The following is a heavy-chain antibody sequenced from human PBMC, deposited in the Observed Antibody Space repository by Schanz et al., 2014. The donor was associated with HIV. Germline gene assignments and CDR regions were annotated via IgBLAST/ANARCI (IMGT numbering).Heavy chain of an antibody. Sequence: QVHLVQSGAEVKKPGASVKVSCKASGYTFTDYYRNWVRQAPGQGFEWMGWINPNSGGTHYAQTFQGRVTISRDTSISTAYMEVSRLRSDDTAVYYCASAGFDDSSGYPDYWGQGTLVTVSS. V-gene: IGHV1-2*02. CDR1: GYTFTDYY. J-gene: IGHJ4*02. CDR2: INPNSGGT. D-gene: IGHD3-22*01. CDR3: ASAGFDDSSGYPDY.